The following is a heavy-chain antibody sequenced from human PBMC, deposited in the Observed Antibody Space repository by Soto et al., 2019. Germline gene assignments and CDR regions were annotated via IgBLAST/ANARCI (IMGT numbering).Heavy chain of an antibody. CDR1: GYSFSNHG. Sequence: ASVKVSCKASGYSFSNHGITWVRQAPGQGLEWMGWISGSNGNTKYAQRFQGRVTVTTDTSTSTAYMELRSLRSDDTAVYYCAFVGEPYGLLTGTFDYWGQGTLVTVSS. V-gene: IGHV1-18*01. CDR2: ISGSNGNT. D-gene: IGHD3-9*01. CDR3: AFVGEPYGLLTGTFDY. J-gene: IGHJ4*02.